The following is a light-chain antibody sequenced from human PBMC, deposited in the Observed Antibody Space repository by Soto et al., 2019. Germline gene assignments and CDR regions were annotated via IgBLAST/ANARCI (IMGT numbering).Light chain of an antibody. V-gene: IGLV1-40*01. CDR1: SSNIGAGYD. J-gene: IGLJ1*01. CDR2: GNS. Sequence: QSVLTQPPSVSGAPGQRVTISCTGSSSNIGAGYDVHWYQQLPGTAPKLLIYGNSNRPSGVPDRFSGSKSDTSASLAITGLQAEDEADYYCQSYDSSLSPYVFGTGTKLTVL. CDR3: QSYDSSLSPYV.